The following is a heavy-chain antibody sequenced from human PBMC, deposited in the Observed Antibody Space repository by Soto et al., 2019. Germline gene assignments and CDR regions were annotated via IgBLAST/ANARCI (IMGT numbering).Heavy chain of an antibody. Sequence: GASVKVSCKVSGYTLNELFMHWVRQTPGKGLEWMVGFDPEDGETIYAQKFQGRVTMTEDTSTDTAYMELSSLRSEDTAVYYCATYSGYDNRGYYFDYWGQGTLVTVSS. V-gene: IGHV1-24*01. D-gene: IGHD5-12*01. CDR2: FDPEDGET. J-gene: IGHJ4*02. CDR3: ATYSGYDNRGYYFDY. CDR1: GYTLNELF.